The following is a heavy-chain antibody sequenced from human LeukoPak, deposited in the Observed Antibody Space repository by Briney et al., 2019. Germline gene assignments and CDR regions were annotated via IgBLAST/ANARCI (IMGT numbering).Heavy chain of an antibody. CDR2: IYPGDSDT. D-gene: IGHD3-16*01. V-gene: IGHV5-51*01. CDR1: GYSFTSYW. CDR3: ARHASVTRNNWFDP. J-gene: IGHJ5*02. Sequence: GESLKISCKGSGYSFTSYWIGWVRQMPGKGLEWRGIIYPGDSDTRYSPSFQGQVTTSADKSISTAYLQWSSLKAPDTAMYYCARHASVTRNNWFDPWGQGTLVTVSS.